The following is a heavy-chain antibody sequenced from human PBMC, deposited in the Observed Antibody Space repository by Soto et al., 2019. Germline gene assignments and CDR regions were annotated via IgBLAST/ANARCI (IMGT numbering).Heavy chain of an antibody. CDR3: AREGNSSGWFGTYFDY. D-gene: IGHD6-19*01. J-gene: IGHJ4*02. Sequence: SVKVSCKASGGTFSSYAISWVRQAPGQGLEWMGGTIPIFGTANYAQKFQGRVTITADESTSTAYMELSSLRSEDTAVYYCAREGNSSGWFGTYFDYWGQGTLVTVSS. V-gene: IGHV1-69*13. CDR2: TIPIFGTA. CDR1: GGTFSSYA.